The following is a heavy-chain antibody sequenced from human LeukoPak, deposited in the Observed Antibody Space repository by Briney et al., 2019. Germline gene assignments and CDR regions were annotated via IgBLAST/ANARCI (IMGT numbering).Heavy chain of an antibody. CDR2: IKQDGSEK. CDR3: ARDMLGYCSSTSCSPFDY. D-gene: IGHD2-2*01. CDR1: GFTFSSYW. V-gene: IGHV3-7*01. J-gene: IGHJ4*02. Sequence: GGSLRLSCAASGFTFSSYWMSWVRQAPGKGLEWVANIKQDGSEKYYVDSVKGRSTISRDNAKNSLYLQMNSLRAEDTAVYYCARDMLGYCSSTSCSPFDYWGQGTLVTVSS.